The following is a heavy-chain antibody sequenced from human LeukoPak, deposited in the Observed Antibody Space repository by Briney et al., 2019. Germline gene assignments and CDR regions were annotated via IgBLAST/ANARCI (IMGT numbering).Heavy chain of an antibody. J-gene: IGHJ4*01. CDR2: IEQDGSEK. Sequence: PGGSLRLSCAASGFTFSTSWTSWVRQAPGRGLEWVANIEQDGSEKYYVDSVKGRFTISRDNAKSSLYLQINSLRAEDTAVYYCARDGTAAGLYFDLWGQGTLVTVSS. V-gene: IGHV3-7*01. D-gene: IGHD6-13*01. CDR1: GFTFSTSW. CDR3: ARDGTAAGLYFDL.